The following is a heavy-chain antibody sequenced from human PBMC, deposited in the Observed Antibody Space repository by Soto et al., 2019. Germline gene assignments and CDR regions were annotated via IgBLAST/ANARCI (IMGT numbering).Heavy chain of an antibody. CDR3: ARVNMGGVYYYYGMDV. J-gene: IGHJ6*02. V-gene: IGHV3-7*03. CDR1: GFTFSSYW. Sequence: EVQLVESGGGLVQPGGSLRLSCAASGFTFSSYWMSWVRQAPGKGLEWVANIKQDGSEKYYVDSVKGRFTISRDNAKNSLYLQMNSLRAEDTAVYYCARVNMGGVYYYYGMDVWGQGTTVTVSS. CDR2: IKQDGSEK. D-gene: IGHD2-8*02.